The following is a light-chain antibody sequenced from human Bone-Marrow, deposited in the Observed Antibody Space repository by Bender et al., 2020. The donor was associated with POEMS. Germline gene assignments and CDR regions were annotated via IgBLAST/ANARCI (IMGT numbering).Light chain of an antibody. CDR3: SSCAGRNTVV. V-gene: IGLV1-44*01. CDR1: SSNIGTNP. CDR2: INN. J-gene: IGLJ2*01. Sequence: QSVLTQPPSASGTPGQRVTISCSGSSSNIGTNPVNWYQQLPGTAPKLLIYINNQRPSGVPDRFSGSKSGNTASLTVSGLQAGDVANYYCSSCAGRNTVVFGGGTKLTVL.